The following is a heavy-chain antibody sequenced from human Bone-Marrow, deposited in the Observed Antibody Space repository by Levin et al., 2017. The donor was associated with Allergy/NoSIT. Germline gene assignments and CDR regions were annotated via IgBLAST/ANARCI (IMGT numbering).Heavy chain of an antibody. V-gene: IGHV3-33*01. CDR2: LWYDGSKY. J-gene: IGHJ2*01. CDR3: ARTPMTDWHFDL. CDR1: GFTSTNHG. Sequence: PGGSLRLSCVASGFTSTNHGMHWVRQAPGKGLEWVAALWYDGSKYYYTESVRGRFAFSRDSSKDTLYLQMDSLRAEETAVYYCARTPMTDWHFDLWGRGTLVTVSS. D-gene: IGHD2-21*02.